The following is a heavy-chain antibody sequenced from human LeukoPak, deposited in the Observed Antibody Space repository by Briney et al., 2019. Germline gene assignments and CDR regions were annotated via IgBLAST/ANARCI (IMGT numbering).Heavy chain of an antibody. V-gene: IGHV3-30*02. CDR1: GFTFSSYG. D-gene: IGHD6-6*01. CDR3: AKDSGSSSQYFQH. J-gene: IGHJ1*01. CDR2: IRYDGSNK. Sequence: GGSLRLSCAASGFTFSSYGMHWVRQAPGKGLEWVAFIRYDGSNKYYADSVKGRFTISRDNSKNTLYLQMNSLRAEDTAVYYCAKDSGSSSQYFQHWGQGTLATVSS.